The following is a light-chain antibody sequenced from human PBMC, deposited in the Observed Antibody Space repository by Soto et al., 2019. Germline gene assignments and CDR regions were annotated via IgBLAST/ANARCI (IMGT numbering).Light chain of an antibody. CDR1: SSDVGGYNY. J-gene: IGLJ1*01. CDR3: SSYAGSSNV. V-gene: IGLV2-8*01. Sequence: QSALTQPPSASGSPGQPVAISCTGTSSDVGGYNYVSWYQQHPGKAPKLMIYEVNKRPSGVPDRFSGSKSGNTASLTVSGLQAEDEADYYCSSYAGSSNVFGTGTKVNVL. CDR2: EVN.